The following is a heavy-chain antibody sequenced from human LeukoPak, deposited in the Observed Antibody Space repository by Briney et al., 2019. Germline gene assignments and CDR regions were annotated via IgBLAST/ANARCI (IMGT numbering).Heavy chain of an antibody. CDR2: IIGSGGST. CDR1: GFTFSSYA. V-gene: IGHV3-23*01. J-gene: IGHJ5*02. CDR3: AKETYDFWSGYYEADNWFDP. Sequence: GSLRLSCAASGFTFSSYAMTWVRQAPGRGLEWVSAIIGSGGSTYHADSVKGRFTISRVNSKNTLYLQMNSLRAEDTAVYYCAKETYDFWSGYYEADNWFDPWGQGTLVTVSS. D-gene: IGHD3-3*01.